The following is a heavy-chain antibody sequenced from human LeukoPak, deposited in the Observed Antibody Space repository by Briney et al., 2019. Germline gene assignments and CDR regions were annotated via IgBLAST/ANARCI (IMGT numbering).Heavy chain of an antibody. CDR2: INHSGST. D-gene: IGHD3-22*01. CDR3: ARREHHDSSGLRKNWFDP. CDR1: GGSFSGYY. J-gene: IGHJ5*02. Sequence: PSETLSLTCAVYGGSFSGYYWSWIRQPPGKGLEWIGEINHSGSTNYNPSLKSRVTISVDTSKNQFSLKLSSVTAADTAVYYCARREHHDSSGLRKNWFDPWGQGTLVTVSS. V-gene: IGHV4-34*01.